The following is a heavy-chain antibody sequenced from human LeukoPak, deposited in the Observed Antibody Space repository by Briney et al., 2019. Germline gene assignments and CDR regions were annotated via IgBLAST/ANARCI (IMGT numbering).Heavy chain of an antibody. Sequence: SETLSLTCTVSGGSISSDYWQWIRQPPGKGLEWIGYIYNSGSNNYNPSLKSRVTISIDTSKNQFSLKLSSVTAADTAVYYCARGVRGSYFRPVFDYWGQGTLVTVSS. CDR3: ARGVRGSYFRPVFDY. J-gene: IGHJ4*02. CDR1: GGSISSDY. V-gene: IGHV4-59*01. CDR2: IYNSGSN. D-gene: IGHD1-26*01.